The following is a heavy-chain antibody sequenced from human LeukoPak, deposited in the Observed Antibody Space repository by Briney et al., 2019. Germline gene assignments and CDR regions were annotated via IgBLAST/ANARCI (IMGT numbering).Heavy chain of an antibody. CDR3: ARGVGSGSYYPSHHDY. CDR1: GGSISSYY. Sequence: PSETLSLTCRVSGGSISSYYWSWIRQPAGKGLEWIGLIYTSGSTNYNPSLKSRVTMSVDTSKNQFSLKLSSVTAADTAVYYCARGVGSGSYYPSHHDYWGQGTLVTVSS. CDR2: IYTSGST. V-gene: IGHV4-4*07. J-gene: IGHJ4*02. D-gene: IGHD3-10*01.